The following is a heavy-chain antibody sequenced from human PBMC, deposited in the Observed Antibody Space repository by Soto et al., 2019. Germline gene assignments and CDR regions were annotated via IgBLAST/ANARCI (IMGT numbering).Heavy chain of an antibody. Sequence: QVQLVQSGAEVKKPGSSVKVSCKASGGTFSSYAISWVRQAPGQGLEWMGGIIPIFGTANYAQKFQGRVTIAAYESTSTAYMERSSLRSEDTAVYYCATYYYGSGSVAYYYYGMDVWRQGSTVTVSS. D-gene: IGHD3-10*01. J-gene: IGHJ6*02. CDR2: IIPIFGTA. V-gene: IGHV1-69*01. CDR3: ATYYYGSGSVAYYYYGMDV. CDR1: GGTFSSYA.